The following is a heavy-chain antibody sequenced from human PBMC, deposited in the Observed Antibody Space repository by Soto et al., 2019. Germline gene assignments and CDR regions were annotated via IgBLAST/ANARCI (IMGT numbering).Heavy chain of an antibody. D-gene: IGHD3-22*01. V-gene: IGHV4-59*01. CDR3: ARVSIDSSGFRFDY. CDR2: IYYSGST. CDR1: GFSISSYY. Sequence: PSETLSLTCTFSGFSISSYYWSWILQPPGKGLEWIGYIYYSGSTNYNPSLKSRVTISVDTSKNQFSLKLSSVTAADTAVYYCARVSIDSSGFRFDYWGQGTLVTVSS. J-gene: IGHJ4*02.